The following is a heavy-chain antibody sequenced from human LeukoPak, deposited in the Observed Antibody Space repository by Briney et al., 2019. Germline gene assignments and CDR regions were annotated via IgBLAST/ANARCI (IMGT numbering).Heavy chain of an antibody. CDR1: GFTFSSSA. CDR3: AKDQRWESPHYLDS. J-gene: IGHJ4*02. Sequence: LSGGSLRLSCAASGFTFSSSAMSWVRQVPGKGLEWVSGISASGGSTYYADSVRGRFTISRDNSKNTLYVQMNSLRDEDTAVYYSAKDQRWESPHYLDSWGQGTLVTVSS. D-gene: IGHD1-26*01. V-gene: IGHV3-23*01. CDR2: ISASGGST.